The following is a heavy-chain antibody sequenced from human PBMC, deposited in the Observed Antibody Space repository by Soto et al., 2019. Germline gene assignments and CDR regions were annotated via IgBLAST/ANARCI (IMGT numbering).Heavy chain of an antibody. CDR2: ISYDGSNK. J-gene: IGHJ4*02. CDR3: AKDLRDGDYGLDY. D-gene: IGHD4-17*01. CDR1: GFTFSSYG. Sequence: QVQLVESGGGVVQPGRSLRLSCAASGFTFSSYGMHWVRQAPGKGLEWVAVISYDGSNKYYADSVKCRFTISRDNSKNTLYLQMNSLRAEDTAVYYCAKDLRDGDYGLDYWGQGTLVTVSS. V-gene: IGHV3-30*18.